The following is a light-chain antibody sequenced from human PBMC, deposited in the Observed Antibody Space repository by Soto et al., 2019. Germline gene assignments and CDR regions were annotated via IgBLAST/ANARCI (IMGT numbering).Light chain of an antibody. J-gene: IGKJ1*01. Sequence: EIVLTQSPATLSLSPGERATLSCRASQSVGSYLAWYQQKLGQAPRLLIYDASNRATGIPARFSGSGSGTDFTLTISSLEPEDVVVYYCQQRSNWPRTFGQGTKVEIK. CDR1: QSVGSY. CDR3: QQRSNWPRT. V-gene: IGKV3-11*01. CDR2: DAS.